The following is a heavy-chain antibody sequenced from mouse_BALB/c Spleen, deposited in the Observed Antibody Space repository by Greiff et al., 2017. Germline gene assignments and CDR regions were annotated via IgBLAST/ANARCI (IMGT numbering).Heavy chain of an antibody. CDR1: GYTFTSYW. V-gene: IGHV1-7*01. Sequence: VQLQESGAELAKPGASVKMSCKASGYTFTSYWMHWVKQRPGQGLEWIGYINPSTGYTEYNQKFKDKATLTADKSSSTAYMQLSSLTSEDSAVYYCARSRTTATDYWGQGTTLTVPS. CDR3: ARSRTTATDY. D-gene: IGHD1-2*01. CDR2: INPSTGYT. J-gene: IGHJ2*01.